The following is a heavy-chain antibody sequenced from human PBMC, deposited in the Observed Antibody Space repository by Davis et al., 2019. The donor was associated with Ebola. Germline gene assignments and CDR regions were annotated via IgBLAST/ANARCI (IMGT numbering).Heavy chain of an antibody. Sequence: KVSCKGSGYSFISYWISWVRQMPGKGLEWMGKIDPGDSYTYYSPSFQGQVTISADKSITTAYLQWTSLKASDTAMYYCARHYYGDNRYGMDVWGQGTTVTVSS. D-gene: IGHD4-17*01. J-gene: IGHJ6*02. CDR1: GYSFISYW. V-gene: IGHV5-10-1*04. CDR2: IDPGDSYT. CDR3: ARHYYGDNRYGMDV.